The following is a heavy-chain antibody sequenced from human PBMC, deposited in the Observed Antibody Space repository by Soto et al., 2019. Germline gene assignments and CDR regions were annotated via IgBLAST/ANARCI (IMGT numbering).Heavy chain of an antibody. CDR1: GGTFSNYA. J-gene: IGHJ4*02. CDR2: INRIFGTP. Sequence: QVQLVQSGAEVKRPGYTVKVSCKASGGTFSNYAINWVRQAPGQGLEWMGGINRIFGTPNYAQKFQGRVTTTGDRSTSTAYVEVSHVRSEDTAVDFCAREPYYGGNSGIVMVDYWGQGTLSTVSS. CDR3: AREPYYGGNSGIVMVDY. D-gene: IGHD4-17*01. V-gene: IGHV1-69*06.